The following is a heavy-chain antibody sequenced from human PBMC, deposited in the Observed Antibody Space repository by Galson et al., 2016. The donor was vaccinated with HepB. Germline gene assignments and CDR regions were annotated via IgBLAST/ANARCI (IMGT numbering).Heavy chain of an antibody. CDR1: GFTFSSYW. J-gene: IGHJ6*02. D-gene: IGHD6-13*01. CDR3: ARRAMYSRSSTYYNGMDV. V-gene: IGHV3-74*01. Sequence: SLRLSCAASGFTFSSYWMHWVRQVPGKGLVWVSRLNGDGGDTSYADSVKGRFTISRDNAKNTLYLQMNSLRAEDTAVYYCARRAMYSRSSTYYNGMDVWGQGTTVTVSS. CDR2: LNGDGGDT.